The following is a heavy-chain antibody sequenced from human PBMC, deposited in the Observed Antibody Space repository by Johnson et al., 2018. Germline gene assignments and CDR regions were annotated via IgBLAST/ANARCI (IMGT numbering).Heavy chain of an antibody. Sequence: QVQLQESGGGVVQPGRSLRLSCAASGFTFSSYGMHWVRQAPGKGLEWVAVISYDGSNKYYADSVKGRFTISRDNSKNTLYLQMNSLRAEDTAVYYCAKPANYYDSSPFQHWGQGTLVTVSS. CDR3: AKPANYYDSSPFQH. J-gene: IGHJ1*01. CDR1: GFTFSSYG. D-gene: IGHD3-22*01. CDR2: ISYDGSNK. V-gene: IGHV3-30*18.